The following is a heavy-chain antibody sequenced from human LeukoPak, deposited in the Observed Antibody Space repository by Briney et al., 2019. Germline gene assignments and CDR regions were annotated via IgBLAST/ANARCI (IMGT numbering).Heavy chain of an antibody. CDR2: IHPNSGGT. J-gene: IGHJ4*02. D-gene: IGHD3-22*01. CDR1: EYTFTGYY. Sequence: GASVKVSCKASEYTFTGYYIHWVRQAPGQGLEWMGWIHPNSGGTNYAQKVQGRVTMTTDTSTSTAYMELRSLRSDDTAVYYCARDSYDYDSSGYFVVDYWGQGTLVTVSS. V-gene: IGHV1-2*02. CDR3: ARDSYDYDSSGYFVVDY.